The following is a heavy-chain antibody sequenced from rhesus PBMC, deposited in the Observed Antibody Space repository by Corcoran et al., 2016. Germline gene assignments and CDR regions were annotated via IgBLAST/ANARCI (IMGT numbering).Heavy chain of an antibody. CDR3: ARETYWTVTNNRFDV. V-gene: IGHV4-73*01. J-gene: IGHJ5-1*01. Sequence: QLKLQLWGAGLVKPSETMSLTCAVYGGSISVYYWSWIRQPPGKGPEWIGNIDGNNSTTTYNPSLKNRVTISKDPSKNQFSLKLRSVTAADTAVYYCARETYWTVTNNRFDVWGPGVLVTVSS. CDR1: GGSISVYY. CDR2: IDGNNSTT. D-gene: IGHD4-23*01.